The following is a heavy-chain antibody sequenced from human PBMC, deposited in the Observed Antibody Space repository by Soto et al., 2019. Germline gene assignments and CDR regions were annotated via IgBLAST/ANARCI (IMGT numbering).Heavy chain of an antibody. D-gene: IGHD4-17*01. J-gene: IGHJ4*02. CDR2: IYHSWST. CDR3: ASYGDYDSGFDY. V-gene: IGHV4-4*02. CDR1: GGSISSSNW. Sequence: QVQLQESGPGLVKPSGTLSLTCAVSGGSISSSNWWSWVRQPPGKGLEWIGEIYHSWSTNYNPSLKSRVTISVDKSNNQFSLKLSSVTAADTAVYYCASYGDYDSGFDYWGQGTLVTVSS.